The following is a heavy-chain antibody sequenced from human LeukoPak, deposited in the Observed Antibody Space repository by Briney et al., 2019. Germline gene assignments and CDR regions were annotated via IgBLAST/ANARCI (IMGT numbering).Heavy chain of an antibody. D-gene: IGHD4/OR15-4a*01. CDR3: ARLHGAYPIDF. CDR1: GGTFSSYA. Sequence: GASVKVSCKASGGTFSSYAISWVRQAPGQGLEWMGGIIPIFGTANYAQKFQGRVTITADKSTSTAYMELSSLRSEDTAVYYCARLHGAYPIDFWGQGTLVTVSS. J-gene: IGHJ4*02. V-gene: IGHV1-69*06. CDR2: IIPIFGTA.